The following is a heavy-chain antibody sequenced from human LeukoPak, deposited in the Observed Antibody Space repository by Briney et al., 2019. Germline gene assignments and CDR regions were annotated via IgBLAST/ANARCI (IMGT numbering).Heavy chain of an antibody. D-gene: IGHD6-13*01. CDR1: GGSISSYY. J-gene: IGHJ4*02. CDR2: IYYSGST. V-gene: IGHV4-59*01. CDR3: AREVAAAGTLDY. Sequence: SETLSLTCTVSGGSISSYYWSWIRQPPGKGLEWIGYIYYSGSTNYNPSHKSRVTISVDTSKNQFSLKLSSVTAADTAVYYCAREVAAAGTLDYWGQGTLVTVSS.